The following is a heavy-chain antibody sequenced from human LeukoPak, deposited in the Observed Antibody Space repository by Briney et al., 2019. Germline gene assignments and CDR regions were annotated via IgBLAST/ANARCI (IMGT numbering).Heavy chain of an antibody. CDR1: GVSIFSSY. J-gene: IGHJ4*02. D-gene: IGHD3-9*01. CDR3: ATGRSIRYFDY. V-gene: IGHV4-59*12. CDR2: VHYSGST. Sequence: PSETLSLTCTVSGVSIFSSYWNWVRQPPGKGLEWIGYVHYSGSTNYNPSLKSRVTISVDTSKSQFSLKFSSATAADTAVYYCATGRSIRYFDYWGQGTLLTVSS.